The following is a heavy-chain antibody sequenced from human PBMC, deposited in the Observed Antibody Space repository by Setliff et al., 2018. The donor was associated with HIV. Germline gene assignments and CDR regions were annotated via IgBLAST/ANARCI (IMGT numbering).Heavy chain of an antibody. CDR3: AKPDAGPVSTIAATGKNALNI. J-gene: IGHJ3*02. V-gene: IGHV1-69*13. CDR2: IIPVFGTT. CDR1: GGTFSSYA. Sequence: SVKVSCKASGGTFSSYAISWVRQAPGQGLDWMGGIIPVFGTTNYAQKFQGRVTITADESTSTAYMELSSLRSEDTAVYYCAKPDAGPVSTIAATGKNALNIWGQGTRVTVSS. D-gene: IGHD6-13*01.